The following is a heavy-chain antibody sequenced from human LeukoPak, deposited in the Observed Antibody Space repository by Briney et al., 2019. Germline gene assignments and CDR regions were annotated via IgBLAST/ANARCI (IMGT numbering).Heavy chain of an antibody. D-gene: IGHD4-17*01. CDR2: IYYSGST. V-gene: IGHV4-39*01. CDR1: GGSISSYY. J-gene: IGHJ4*02. CDR3: ARHATTRTPLDY. Sequence: SETLSLTCTVSGGSISSYYWGWIRQPPGKGLEWIGSIYYSGSTYYNPSLKSRVTISVDTSKNQFSLKLSSVTAADTAVYYCARHATTRTPLDYWGQGTLVTVSS.